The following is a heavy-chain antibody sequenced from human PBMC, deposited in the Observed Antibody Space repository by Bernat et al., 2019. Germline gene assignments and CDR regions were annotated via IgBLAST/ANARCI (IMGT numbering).Heavy chain of an antibody. CDR3: AKDPYSSSWYFDI. J-gene: IGHJ2*01. V-gene: IGHV3-33*06. CDR1: GFTFSSYG. Sequence: VQLVESGGGVVQPGRSLRLSCAASGFTFSSYGMHWVRQAPGKGLEWVAVIWYDGSNKYYADSVKGRFTISRDNSKNTLYLQMNSLRAEDTAVYYCAKDPYSSSWYFDIWGQGTLVTVSS. D-gene: IGHD6-13*01. CDR2: IWYDGSNK.